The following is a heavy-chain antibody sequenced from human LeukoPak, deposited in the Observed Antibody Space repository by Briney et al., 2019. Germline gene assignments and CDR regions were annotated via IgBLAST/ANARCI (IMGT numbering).Heavy chain of an antibody. V-gene: IGHV4-59*01. D-gene: IGHD5-24*01. CDR1: GPSISNFY. CDR3: ARDPIHRDDYNAE. CDR2: INYSGTT. Sequence: SETLSLTCTVSGPSISNFYWSWIRQPPGRGLEWVGSINYSGTTNYNPSLKSRVTMSIDKSKNQVSLKLNSVTAADTAVYYCARDPIHRDDYNAEWGQGVLVSVSS. J-gene: IGHJ4*02.